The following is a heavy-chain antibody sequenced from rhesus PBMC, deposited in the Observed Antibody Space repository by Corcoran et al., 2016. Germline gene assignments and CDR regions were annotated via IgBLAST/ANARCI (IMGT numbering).Heavy chain of an antibody. CDR1: GGSISDSYR. J-gene: IGHJ4*01. D-gene: IGHD3-3*01. CDR3: AREGLQYLDCLSYLDY. CDR2: HQCRTTST. V-gene: IGHV4S10*01. Sequence: QVQLQESGPGVVKLSETLYLNCAVPGGSISDSYRWSGLGKRPGKGLGGFGYHQCRTTSTKANPSIKILVNISKDTSKHQCSLKLSSVTAADTAVYYCAREGLQYLDCLSYLDYWGQGVLVTVSS.